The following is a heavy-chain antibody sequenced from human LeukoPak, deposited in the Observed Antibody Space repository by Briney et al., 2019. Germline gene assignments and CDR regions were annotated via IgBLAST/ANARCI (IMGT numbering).Heavy chain of an antibody. CDR2: IYPGGNA. Sequence: ETLSLTCAVYGGSFSGYYWSWIRQPPGKGLEWVSVIYPGGNALYADSVKGRFTISRDISKNIVYLQINNLRVEDTAVYYCARDRRSGLGHAFDIWGQGTVVTVSS. CDR3: ARDRRSGLGHAFDI. J-gene: IGHJ3*02. CDR1: GGSFSGYY. D-gene: IGHD3-3*01. V-gene: IGHV3-53*01.